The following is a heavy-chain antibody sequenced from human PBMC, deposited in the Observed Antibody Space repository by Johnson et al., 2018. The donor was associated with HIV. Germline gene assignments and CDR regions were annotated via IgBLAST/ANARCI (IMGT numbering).Heavy chain of an antibody. J-gene: IGHJ3*02. D-gene: IGHD4-17*01. CDR3: ALTDYGDYPQRVPDAFDI. CDR1: GFTFSSYA. Sequence: VQLVESGGGWVQPGRSLRLSCAASGFTFSSYAMSWVRQAPGKGLEWVSSINWSGGITAYADSVKGRFTISRDNSKNTLYLQMNSLRAEDTAVYYCALTDYGDYPQRVPDAFDIWGQGTMVTVSS. CDR2: INWSGGIT. V-gene: IGHV3-23*04.